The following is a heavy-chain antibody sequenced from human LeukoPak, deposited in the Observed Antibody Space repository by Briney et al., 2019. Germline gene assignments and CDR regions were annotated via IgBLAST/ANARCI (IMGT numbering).Heavy chain of an antibody. J-gene: IGHJ3*02. V-gene: IGHV4-30-4*08. D-gene: IGHD5-18*01. CDR1: GGSISSCDYY. CDR3: ARDTAMPHAAFDI. CDR2: IYYSGST. Sequence: SETLSLTCTVSGGSISSCDYYWSWIRQPPGKGLEWIGYIYYSGSTYYNPSLKSRVTISVDTSKNQFSLKLSSVTAADTAVHYCARDTAMPHAAFDIWGQGTMVTVSS.